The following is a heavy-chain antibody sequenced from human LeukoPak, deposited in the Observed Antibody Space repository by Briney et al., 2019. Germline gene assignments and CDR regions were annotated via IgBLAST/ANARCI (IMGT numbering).Heavy chain of an antibody. CDR1: GYTFTSYY. D-gene: IGHD3-22*01. J-gene: IGHJ4*02. V-gene: IGHV1-69*06. CDR3: ARVWESFYYDSSGYVGYFDY. CDR2: IIPIFGTA. Sequence: GASVKVSCKASGYTFTSYYMHWVRQSPGQGLEWMGGIIPIFGTANYAQKFQGRVTITADKSTSTAYMELSSLRSEDTAVYYCARVWESFYYDSSGYVGYFDYWGQGTLVTVSS.